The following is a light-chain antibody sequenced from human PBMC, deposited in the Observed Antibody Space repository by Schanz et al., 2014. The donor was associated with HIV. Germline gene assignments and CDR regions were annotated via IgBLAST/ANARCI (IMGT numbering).Light chain of an antibody. CDR1: SSNIGAGYD. CDR2: GDT. CDR3: AAWDVNLNGPV. Sequence: QSVLTQPPSVSGAPGQRVIISCTGSSSNIGAGYDVHWYQQLPGRAPTLLIYGDTNRPSGVPDRFSGSKSGTSASLAISGLQSEDEADYYCAAWDVNLNGPVFGGGTKLTVL. V-gene: IGLV1-40*01. J-gene: IGLJ2*01.